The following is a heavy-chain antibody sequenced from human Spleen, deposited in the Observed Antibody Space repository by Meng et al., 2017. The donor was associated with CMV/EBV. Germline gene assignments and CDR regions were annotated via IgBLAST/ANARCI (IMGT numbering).Heavy chain of an antibody. CDR3: ARGPDYGDHMHFDY. D-gene: IGHD4/OR15-4a*01. Sequence: SVKVSCKASGGTFSGYAISWVRQAPGQGLEWMGGVIAILDTPNYAQEFQGRVTITADRITSTAYLELNNLRSEDTAVYYCARGPDYGDHMHFDYWGQGTLVTVS. V-gene: IGHV1-69*10. CDR1: GGTFSGYA. CDR2: VIAILDTP. J-gene: IGHJ4*02.